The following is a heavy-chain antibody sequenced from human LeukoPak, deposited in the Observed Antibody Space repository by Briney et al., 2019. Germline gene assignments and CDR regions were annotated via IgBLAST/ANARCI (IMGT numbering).Heavy chain of an antibody. CDR1: GFTVSSNY. D-gene: IGHD6-13*01. CDR2: IYSGGRT. CDR3: ARSAAAGPLDY. V-gene: IGHV3-66*01. J-gene: IGHJ4*02. Sequence: GGSLRLSCAASGFTVSSNYMSWVRQAPGKGLEWVSVIYSGGRTYYADSVKGRFTISRDNSKNTLYLQMNSLRAEDTAVYYCARSAAAGPLDYWGQGTLVTVSS.